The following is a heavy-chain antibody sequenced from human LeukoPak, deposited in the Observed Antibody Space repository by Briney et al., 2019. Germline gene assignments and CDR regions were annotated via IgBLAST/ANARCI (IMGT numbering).Heavy chain of an antibody. V-gene: IGHV3-66*02. J-gene: IGHJ4*02. CDR2: IYSGGST. Sequence: GGSLRLSCAASGFTVSSNYMSWVRQAPGKGLEWVSVIYSGGSTYYADSVKGRFTISRDNPKNTLYLQMNSLRAEDTAVYYCATETYTLAAAGLDYWGQGTLVTVSS. D-gene: IGHD6-13*01. CDR3: ATETYTLAAAGLDY. CDR1: GFTVSSNY.